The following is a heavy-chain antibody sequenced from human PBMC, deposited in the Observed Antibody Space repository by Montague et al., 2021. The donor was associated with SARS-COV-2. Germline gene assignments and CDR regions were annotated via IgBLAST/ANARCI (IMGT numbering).Heavy chain of an antibody. D-gene: IGHD3-3*01. V-gene: IGHV4-31*03. CDR2: IYYSGST. CDR1: GGSISSGGYD. J-gene: IGHJ4*02. CDR3: ARGGTIFGVVIGPFDY. Sequence: TLSLTCTVSGGSISSGGYDWSWIRQPPGKGLEWIGYIYYSGSTYYNPSLKSRVTISVDTSKNQFSLKLSSVTAADTAVYYCARGGTIFGVVIGPFDYWGQGTLVTVSS.